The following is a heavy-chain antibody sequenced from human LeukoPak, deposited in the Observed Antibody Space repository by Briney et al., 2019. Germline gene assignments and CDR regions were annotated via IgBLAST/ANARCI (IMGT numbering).Heavy chain of an antibody. D-gene: IGHD6-19*01. V-gene: IGHV3-21*01. CDR3: ANGGWYGGRASPDY. Sequence: GGSLRLSCETSGFTFRTYAMNWVRQAPGKGLEWVSSMGGSGTSIYYADSVKGRFTISRDNAKNSLYLQMNSLRAEDTAVYYCANGGWYGGRASPDYWGQGTLVTVSS. CDR2: MGGSGTSI. CDR1: GFTFRTYA. J-gene: IGHJ4*02.